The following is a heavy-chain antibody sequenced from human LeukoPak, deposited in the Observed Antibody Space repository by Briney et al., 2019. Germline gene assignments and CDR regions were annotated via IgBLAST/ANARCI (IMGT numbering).Heavy chain of an antibody. CDR2: IYYSGNT. Sequence: SETLSLTCSVSGDSIAAPSYYWAWIRLPPGKGLGCLASIYYSGNTNYDPSLQSRVTISVDTSKNQFSLSLSSVTAADTAVYYCARQIRYTYDPNWFHPWGQGTLVTVSS. V-gene: IGHV4-39*01. D-gene: IGHD5-12*01. J-gene: IGHJ5*02. CDR3: ARQIRYTYDPNWFHP. CDR1: GDSIAAPSYY.